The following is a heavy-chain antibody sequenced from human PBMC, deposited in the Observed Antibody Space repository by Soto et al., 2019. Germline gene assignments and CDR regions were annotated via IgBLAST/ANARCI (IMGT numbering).Heavy chain of an antibody. Sequence: SETLSLTCTVSGGSISSSSYYWGWIRQPPGKGLEWIGSIYYSGSTYYNPSLKSRVTISVDTSKNQFSLKLSSVTAADTAVYYCARRRIYGYYGYWGQGTLVTVSS. V-gene: IGHV4-39*01. CDR2: IYYSGST. J-gene: IGHJ4*02. D-gene: IGHD4-17*01. CDR1: GGSISSSSYY. CDR3: ARRRIYGYYGY.